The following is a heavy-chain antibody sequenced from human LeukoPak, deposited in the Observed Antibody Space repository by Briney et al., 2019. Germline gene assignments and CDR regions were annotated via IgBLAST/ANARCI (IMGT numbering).Heavy chain of an antibody. CDR3: ARGMGWFTFDY. V-gene: IGHV3-20*04. Sequence: GGSLRLSCAASGFTFDDYGMSWVRQAPGKGLEWVSGINWNGGSTGYADSVKGRFTISRDNAENSLYLQMNSLRAEDTALYYCARGMGWFTFDYWGQGTLVTVSS. D-gene: IGHD3-10*01. J-gene: IGHJ4*02. CDR2: INWNGGST. CDR1: GFTFDDYG.